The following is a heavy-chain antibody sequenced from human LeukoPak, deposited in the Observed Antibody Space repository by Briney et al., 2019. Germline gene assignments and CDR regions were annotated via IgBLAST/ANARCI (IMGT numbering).Heavy chain of an antibody. V-gene: IGHV3-23*01. CDR3: ARDFAYSRLDS. CDR2: VSSNGAKT. CDR1: GFTFSSYA. Sequence: PGGSLRLSCAASGFTFSSYAITWVRQAPGKGLEWVSAVSSNGAKTYYADSVKGRFTISRDNAENSLYLQMNSLRAEDTALYYCARDFAYSRLDSWGQGTLVTVSS. D-gene: IGHD6-13*01. J-gene: IGHJ4*02.